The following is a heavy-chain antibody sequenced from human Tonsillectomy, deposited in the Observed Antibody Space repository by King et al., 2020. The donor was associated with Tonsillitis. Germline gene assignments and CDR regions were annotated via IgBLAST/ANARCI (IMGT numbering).Heavy chain of an antibody. CDR3: ARELTGATNTAGFDP. D-gene: IGHD1-14*01. CDR2: IIPSLRRA. J-gene: IGHJ5*02. Sequence: QLVQSGAEVKKPGSSVKVSCKASGDTFDNYAISWVRQAPGQGLEWMGRIIPSLRRADFAQTFQGRVTITADKSTSTAYMELSSLGSEDTAVYYCARELTGATNTAGFDPWGQGTLVTVSS. V-gene: IGHV1-69*04. CDR1: GDTFDNYA.